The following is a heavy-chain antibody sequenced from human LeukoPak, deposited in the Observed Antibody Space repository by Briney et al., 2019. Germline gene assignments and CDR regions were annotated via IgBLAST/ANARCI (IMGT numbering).Heavy chain of an antibody. J-gene: IGHJ3*02. V-gene: IGHV4-61*02. CDR1: GGSISSGSYY. CDR3: ARDSGGVVVIPFDI. D-gene: IGHD3-22*01. CDR2: IYTSGST. Sequence: PSETLSLTCTVPGGSISSGSYYWSWIRQPAGKGLEWIGRIYTSGSTNYNPSLKSRVTISVDTSKNQFSLKLSSVTAADTAVYYCARDSGGVVVIPFDIWGQGTMVTVSS.